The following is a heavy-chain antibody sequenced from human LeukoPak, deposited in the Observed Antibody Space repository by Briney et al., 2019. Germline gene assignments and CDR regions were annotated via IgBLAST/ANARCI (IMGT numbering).Heavy chain of an antibody. J-gene: IGHJ4*02. CDR1: GASISSSSYY. CDR3: ERQVRARATVDY. V-gene: IGHV4-39*01. CDR2: IFYSGST. Sequence: SETLSLTCSVSGASISSSSYYWGWVRPPPGKGLEWIGSIFYSGSTYHNPSLKSRVTISVDTSKNQFSLKVSSVTAADTAVYYCERQVRARATVDYWGQGTLVTVSS. D-gene: IGHD6-6*01.